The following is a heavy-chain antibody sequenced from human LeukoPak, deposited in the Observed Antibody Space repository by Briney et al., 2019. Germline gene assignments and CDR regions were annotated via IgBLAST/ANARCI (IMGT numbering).Heavy chain of an antibody. CDR2: INSDGSST. D-gene: IGHD6-13*01. J-gene: IGHJ4*02. CDR1: GFTFDDHA. V-gene: IGHV3-74*01. Sequence: GGSLRLSCAASGFTFDDHAMHWVRQAPGKGLVWVSRINSDGSSTSYADSVKGRFTISRDNAKNTLYLQMNSLRAEDTAVYYCAAAGTRNLDYWGQGTLVTVSS. CDR3: AAAGTRNLDY.